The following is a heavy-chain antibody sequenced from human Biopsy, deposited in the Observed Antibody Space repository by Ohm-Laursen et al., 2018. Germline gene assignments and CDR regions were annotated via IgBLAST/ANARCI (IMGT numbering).Heavy chain of an antibody. V-gene: IGHV4-59*07. CDR3: ARNEPRSRDGYNLGY. CDR2: ISSGGRA. Sequence: SDTLSLTCTVSGGSISDDYWNWIRQPPGKGLQVIGYISSGGRAKYNPSLKSRVTISADMSKNEFSLNLSSVTTADTAVYYCARNEPRSRDGYNLGYWGQGTLVTVSS. CDR1: GGSISDDY. J-gene: IGHJ4*02. D-gene: IGHD5-24*01.